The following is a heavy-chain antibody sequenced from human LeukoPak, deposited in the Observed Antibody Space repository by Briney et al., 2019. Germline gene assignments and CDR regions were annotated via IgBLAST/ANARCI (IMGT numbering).Heavy chain of an antibody. V-gene: IGHV3-30-3*01. J-gene: IGHJ4*02. CDR1: GFTFSSYA. D-gene: IGHD6-19*01. CDR3: ARGGVYSSGSYYLHYFDY. Sequence: GGSLRLSCVASGFTFSSYAMHWVRQAPGKGLEWVALISYDGSNKYYADSVRGRFTISRDNSKNTLYLQMNSLRAEDTAVYYCARGGVYSSGSYYLHYFDYWGQGTLVTVSS. CDR2: ISYDGSNK.